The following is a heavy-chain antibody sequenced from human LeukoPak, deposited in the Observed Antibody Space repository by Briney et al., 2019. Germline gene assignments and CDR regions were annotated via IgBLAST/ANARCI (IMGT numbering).Heavy chain of an antibody. CDR2: IYDGGST. CDR1: GFTVSSNS. Sequence: GGSLRLSCAASGFTVSSNSISWVRQAPGKGLEWVSVIYDGGSTYHTDSVKGRFSIPRDNSKNTVYLQMSSLRAEDTAVYYCVRGHDSFDYWGQGTLVTVSS. V-gene: IGHV3-66*01. J-gene: IGHJ4*02. D-gene: IGHD3-3*01. CDR3: VRGHDSFDY.